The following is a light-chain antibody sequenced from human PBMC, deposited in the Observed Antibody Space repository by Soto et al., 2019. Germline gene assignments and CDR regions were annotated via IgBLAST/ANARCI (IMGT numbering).Light chain of an antibody. CDR2: DGS. J-gene: IGKJ1*01. CDR3: QQCSTDPVT. CDR1: RSVGNR. Sequence: DIQMTQSPSTLSASVGDRVIISCRASRSVGNRLAWYQQKPGKAPKVLIFDGSTLRSGVPSRFSGSGSGTEFSLTISSLQPDDFATYYCQQCSTDPVTFGQGTKVELK. V-gene: IGKV1-5*01.